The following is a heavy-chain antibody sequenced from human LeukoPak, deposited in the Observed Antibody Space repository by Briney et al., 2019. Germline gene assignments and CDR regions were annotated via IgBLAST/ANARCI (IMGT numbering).Heavy chain of an antibody. CDR1: GFTFDDYG. D-gene: IGHD3-10*01. CDR2: INWNWGST. CDR3: ARDKYYGSGSYHVYYYYYMDV. Sequence: PGGSLRLSCAASGFTFDDYGMSWVRQAPGKGLEWVSGINWNWGSTGYAGSVKGRFTISRDNAKNSLYLQMNSLRAEDTALYYCARDKYYGSGSYHVYYYYYMDVWGKGTTVTVSS. V-gene: IGHV3-20*04. J-gene: IGHJ6*03.